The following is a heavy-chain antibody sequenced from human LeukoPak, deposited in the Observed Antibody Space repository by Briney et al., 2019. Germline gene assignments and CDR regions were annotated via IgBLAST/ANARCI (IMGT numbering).Heavy chain of an antibody. CDR1: GGSISSYY. Sequence: SETLSLTCTVSGGSISSYYWSWIRQPPGKGLEWLGYIYYSGSTNYNPSLKSRVTISVDTSKNQFSLKLSSVTAADTAVYYCARDDYYDSSGYYNWGQGTLVTVSS. D-gene: IGHD3-22*01. CDR3: ARDDYYDSSGYYN. V-gene: IGHV4-59*01. CDR2: IYYSGST. J-gene: IGHJ4*02.